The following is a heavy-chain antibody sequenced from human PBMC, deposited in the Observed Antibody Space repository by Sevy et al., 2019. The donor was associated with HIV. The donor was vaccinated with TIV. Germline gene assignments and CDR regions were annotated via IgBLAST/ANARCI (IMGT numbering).Heavy chain of an antibody. D-gene: IGHD2-15*01. J-gene: IGHJ5*02. V-gene: IGHV3-30*10. CDR3: AREGAPYRNIRYCSGDNCYYNWFDP. CDR2: ISDDGNSK. Sequence: GGSLRLSCAASGFIFNDYAMHWVRQAPGKGLEWVAVISDDGNSKYYTDSVEGRFTISRDNSKDTLYLQMNSLRAVDTAIYYCAREGAPYRNIRYCSGDNCYYNWFDPWGQGTLVTVSS. CDR1: GFIFNDYA.